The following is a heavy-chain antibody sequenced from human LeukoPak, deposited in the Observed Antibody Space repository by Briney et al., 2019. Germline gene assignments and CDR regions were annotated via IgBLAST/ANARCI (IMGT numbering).Heavy chain of an antibody. J-gene: IGHJ6*03. CDR3: ARERGDPGCCSPMDV. CDR1: GFTFSSYD. D-gene: IGHD2-21*01. CDR2: IRPSGDNT. Sequence: QSGGSLRLSCAASGFTFSSYDMTWVRQAPGRGLEWVSSIRPSGDNTYYGDSVKGRFTISRDNAKNSLYLQMNSLRAEDTAVYYCARERGDPGCCSPMDVWGKGTTVTVSS. V-gene: IGHV3-23*01.